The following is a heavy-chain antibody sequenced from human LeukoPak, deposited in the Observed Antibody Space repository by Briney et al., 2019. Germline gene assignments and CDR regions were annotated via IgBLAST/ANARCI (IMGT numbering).Heavy chain of an antibody. V-gene: IGHV6-1*01. CDR1: GDSVSSNSAA. D-gene: IGHD3-10*01. J-gene: IGHJ3*02. CDR2: TYYRSKWYN. Sequence: SQTLSLTCAISGDSVSSNSAAWNWIRQSPSRGLEWLGRTYYRSKWYNDYAVSVKSRITINPDTSKNQFSLQLNSVTPEDTAVYYCARHIWFGELFDDAFDIWGQGTMVTVSS. CDR3: ARHIWFGELFDDAFDI.